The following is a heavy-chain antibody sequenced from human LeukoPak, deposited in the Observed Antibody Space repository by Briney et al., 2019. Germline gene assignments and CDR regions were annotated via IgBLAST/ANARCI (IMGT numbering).Heavy chain of an antibody. Sequence: SQTLSLTCAISGDSVSSNSAAWHWIRQSPSRGLEWLGRTYYRSKWSNDYAVSVRSRITINPDTSKNQFSLQLSSVTAADTAVYYCARVLGFGGEPYYFDYWGQGTLVTVSS. J-gene: IGHJ4*02. CDR3: ARVLGFGGEPYYFDY. CDR1: GDSVSSNSAA. D-gene: IGHD3-10*01. V-gene: IGHV6-1*01. CDR2: TYYRSKWSN.